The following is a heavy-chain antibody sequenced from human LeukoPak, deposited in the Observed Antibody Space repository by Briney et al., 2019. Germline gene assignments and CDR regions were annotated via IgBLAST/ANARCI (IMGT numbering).Heavy chain of an antibody. CDR2: LWADGNNK. CDR1: GFTFNSYG. Sequence: PGGSLTLPCLASGFTFNSYGMQWVRQAPGKGLEGVAVLWADGNNKYYADSVKGRFTFSRDNSKNTLYLQMNSLRAEDTAVYYCARTKSAGATDYWGQGTLVTVPS. CDR3: ARTKSAGATDY. J-gene: IGHJ4*02. V-gene: IGHV3-33*01. D-gene: IGHD1-26*01.